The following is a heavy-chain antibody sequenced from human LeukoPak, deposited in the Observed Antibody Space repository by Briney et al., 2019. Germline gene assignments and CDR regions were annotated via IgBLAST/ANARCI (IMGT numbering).Heavy chain of an antibody. CDR3: ARASGPFDY. D-gene: IGHD3-10*01. Sequence: GGSLRLSCAASGFTFSTYGMHWVRQAPGKGLEWVAVIWYDGSNKYYADSVKGRFTISRDNSKNTLYLHMNSLRAEDTAFYYCARASGPFDYWGQGTLVTVSS. CDR1: GFTFSTYG. CDR2: IWYDGSNK. V-gene: IGHV3-33*01. J-gene: IGHJ4*02.